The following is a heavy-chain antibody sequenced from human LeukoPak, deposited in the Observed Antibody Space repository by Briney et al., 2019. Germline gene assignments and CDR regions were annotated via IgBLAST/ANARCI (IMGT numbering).Heavy chain of an antibody. Sequence: SGGSLRLSCAASGFTFSSYSMNWVRQAPGKGLEWVSSISSSSSYIYYADSVKGRFTISRDNAKNSLYLQMNSLRAEDTAVYYCARDLSHIVVVTAILDYWGQGTLVTVSS. CDR3: ARDLSHIVVVTAILDY. J-gene: IGHJ4*02. CDR1: GFTFSSYS. CDR2: ISSSSSYI. V-gene: IGHV3-21*01. D-gene: IGHD2-21*02.